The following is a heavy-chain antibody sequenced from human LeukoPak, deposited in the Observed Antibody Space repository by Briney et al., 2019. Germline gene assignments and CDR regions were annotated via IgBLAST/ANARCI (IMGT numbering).Heavy chain of an antibody. CDR2: INPNSGGT. CDR3: ARGQYGSGSYGNDY. J-gene: IGHJ4*02. Sequence: ASVKVSCKASGYTFTGYYMHWVRQAPGQGLEWMGWINPNSGGTNYAQKFQGRVTMTRDTSISTAYMELSRLRSDDTAVYYCARGQYGSGSYGNDYWGQGTLVTVSS. V-gene: IGHV1-2*02. D-gene: IGHD3-10*01. CDR1: GYTFTGYY.